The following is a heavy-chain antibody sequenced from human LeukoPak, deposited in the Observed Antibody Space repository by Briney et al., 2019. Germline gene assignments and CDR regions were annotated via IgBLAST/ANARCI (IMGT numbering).Heavy chain of an antibody. V-gene: IGHV4-39*07. J-gene: IGHJ6*03. CDR3: ARTVRPGVNYYYYYMDV. Sequence: PSETLSLTCTVSGGSISSSSYYWGWIRQPPGKGLEWIGSIYHSGSTYYNPSLKSRVTISVDTSKNQFSLKLSSMTAADTAVYYCARTVRPGVNYYYYYMDVWGRGTTVTVSS. D-gene: IGHD6-6*01. CDR2: IYHSGST. CDR1: GGSISSSSYY.